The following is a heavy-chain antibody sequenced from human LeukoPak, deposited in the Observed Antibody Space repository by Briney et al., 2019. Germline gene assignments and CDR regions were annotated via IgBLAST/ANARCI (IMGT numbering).Heavy chain of an antibody. V-gene: IGHV3-23*01. J-gene: IGHJ3*02. D-gene: IGHD3-22*01. CDR1: GFTFSGYA. CDR3: AKGHFYDTSGSPFEGDAFDS. CDR2: MSGSGGDT. Sequence: GGSLGLSCAASGFTFSGYAMTWVRQAPGKGLEWVSTMSGSGGDTYYADSVKGRFTISRDNSKNTLSLQMNSLRAEDTAEYYCAKGHFYDTSGSPFEGDAFDSWGLGTMVTVSS.